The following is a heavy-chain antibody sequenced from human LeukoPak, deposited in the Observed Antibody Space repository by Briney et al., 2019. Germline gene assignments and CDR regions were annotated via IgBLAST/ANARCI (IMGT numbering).Heavy chain of an antibody. CDR1: GGSISSYY. CDR3: ASYSSRTRRPSYYYYYMDV. CDR2: IYTSGST. V-gene: IGHV4-4*09. Sequence: PSETLSLTCTVSGGSISSYYWSWIRQPPGKGLEWIGNIYTSGSTNYNPSLKSRVTISVDTSKNQFSLKLSSVTAADTAVYYCASYSSRTRRPSYYYYYMDVWGKGTTVTVSS. D-gene: IGHD2-2*01. J-gene: IGHJ6*03.